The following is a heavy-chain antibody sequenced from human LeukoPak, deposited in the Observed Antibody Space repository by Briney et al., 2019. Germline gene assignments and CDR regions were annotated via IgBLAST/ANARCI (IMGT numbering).Heavy chain of an antibody. V-gene: IGHV4-59*08. CDR1: GDSINGYY. J-gene: IGHJ4*02. D-gene: IGHD3-22*01. CDR2: IYYNGNT. CDR3: ARLGGYYDY. Sequence: SETLPLTCIVSGDSINGYYWTWIRQPPGKGLEWIGNIYYNGNTNYNPSLKSRVTISVDTSKNQFSLRLTSVTATDTAIYYCARLGGYYDYWGQGTLVTVSS.